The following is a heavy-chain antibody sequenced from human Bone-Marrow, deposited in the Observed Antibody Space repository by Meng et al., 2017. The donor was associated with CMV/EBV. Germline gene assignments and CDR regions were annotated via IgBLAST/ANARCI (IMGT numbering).Heavy chain of an antibody. CDR1: GYTFTSYG. CDR2: ISTYTGDR. CDR3: AAGQYSGHDFDL. V-gene: IGHV1-18*01. J-gene: IGHJ4*02. Sequence: ASVKVSCKASGYTFTSYGITWVRQAPGQGLEWMGWISTYTGDRNYEQKLQGRVTMTTDTSTSTAYMELRSLRSDDTAVYYCAAGQYSGHDFDLRGQGTLVTVSS. D-gene: IGHD5-12*01.